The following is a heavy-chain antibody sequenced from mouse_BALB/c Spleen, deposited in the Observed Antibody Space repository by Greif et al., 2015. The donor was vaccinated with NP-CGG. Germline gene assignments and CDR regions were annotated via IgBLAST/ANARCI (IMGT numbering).Heavy chain of an antibody. CDR3: ARGASSTVVAKDAMDY. J-gene: IGHJ4*01. Sequence: EVKVVESGGGLVQPRGSRKLSCAASGFTFSSFGMHWVRQAPEKGLEWVAYISSGSSTIYYADTVKGRFTISRDNPENTLFLQMTSLRSEDTAMYYCARGASSTVVAKDAMDYWGQGTSVTVSS. V-gene: IGHV5-17*02. D-gene: IGHD1-1*01. CDR2: ISSGSSTI. CDR1: GFTFSSFG.